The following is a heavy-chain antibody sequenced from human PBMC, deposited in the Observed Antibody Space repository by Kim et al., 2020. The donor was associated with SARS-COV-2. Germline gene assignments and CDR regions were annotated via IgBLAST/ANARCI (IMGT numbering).Heavy chain of an antibody. CDR3: VLDSPGGVGAF. J-gene: IGHJ1*01. Sequence: GGSLRLSCAASGFSFSDYWMSWVRQAPGKGLEWVANINQGGSQTYYVDSVKGRLTISRDNTDKSLFLQMDSLRVEDTAVYFCVLDSPGGVGAFWGQGTLVTVSS. V-gene: IGHV3-7*01. CDR2: INQGGSQT. D-gene: IGHD1-26*01. CDR1: GFSFSDYW.